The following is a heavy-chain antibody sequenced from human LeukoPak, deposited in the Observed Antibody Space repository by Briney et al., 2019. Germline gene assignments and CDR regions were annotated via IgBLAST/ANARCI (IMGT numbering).Heavy chain of an antibody. V-gene: IGHV3-33*06. J-gene: IGHJ4*02. CDR2: IWYDGSNK. D-gene: IGHD4-17*01. CDR1: GFTFSSYG. Sequence: GGSLRLSCAASGFTFSSYGMHWVRQAPGKGLEWVSVIWYDGSNKYYADSVKGRFTISRDNSKNTLYLQMNSLRAEDTAVYYCAKQISRSDYVSSFDYWGQGTLVTVSS. CDR3: AKQISRSDYVSSFDY.